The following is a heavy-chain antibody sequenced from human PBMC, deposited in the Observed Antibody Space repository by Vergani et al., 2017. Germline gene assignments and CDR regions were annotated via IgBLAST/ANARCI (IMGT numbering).Heavy chain of an antibody. CDR3: ARDPXIAAAGTYYYYMDV. CDR1: GFTFSSYG. V-gene: IGHV3-33*01. D-gene: IGHD6-13*01. J-gene: IGHJ6*03. Sequence: QVQLVESGGGVVQPGRSLRLSCAASGFTFSSYGMHWVRQAPGKGLEWVAVIWYDGSNKYYADSVKGRFTISRDNSKNTLYLQMNSLRAEDTAVYHCARDPXIAAAGTYYYYMDVWGKGP. CDR2: IWYDGSNK.